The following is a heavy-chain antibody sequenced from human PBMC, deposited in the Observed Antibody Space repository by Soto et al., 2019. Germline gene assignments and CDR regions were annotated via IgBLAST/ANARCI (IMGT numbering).Heavy chain of an antibody. V-gene: IGHV2-26*01. D-gene: IGHD4-17*01. CDR1: GFSLSNARMG. Sequence: QVTLKESGPVLVKPTETLTLTCTVSGFSLSNARMGVSWIRQPPGKALEWLAHIFSNDEKSYSTSLKSRLTISKDTSKSQVVLTMTNMDPVDTATYYCAWIHDGDYVDYGMDVWGQGTTVTVSS. CDR2: IFSNDEK. J-gene: IGHJ6*02. CDR3: AWIHDGDYVDYGMDV.